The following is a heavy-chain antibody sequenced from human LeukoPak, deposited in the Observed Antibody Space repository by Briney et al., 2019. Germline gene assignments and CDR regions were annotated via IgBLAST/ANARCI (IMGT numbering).Heavy chain of an antibody. CDR3: ARGGDQQWLVLINFDY. CDR1: GFTFSSYW. D-gene: IGHD6-19*01. CDR2: INSDGSST. J-gene: IGHJ4*02. V-gene: IGHV3-74*01. Sequence: GGSLRLSCAASGFTFSSYWMHWVRQAPGKGLVWVSRINSDGSSTSYADSVKGRFTISRDNSKNTLYLQMNSLRAEDTAVYYCARGGDQQWLVLINFDYWGQGTLVTVSS.